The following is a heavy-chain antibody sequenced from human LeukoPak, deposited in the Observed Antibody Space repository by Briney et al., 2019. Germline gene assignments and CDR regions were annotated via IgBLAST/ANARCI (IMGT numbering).Heavy chain of an antibody. V-gene: IGHV3-48*03. Sequence: GGSLRLSCAASGFTFSSYEMNWVRQAPGKGLEWVSYISSSGSTIYYADSVKGRFTISRDNAKNSLYLQMNSLRAGDTAVYYCARDIYYYYYMDVWGKGTTVTVSS. J-gene: IGHJ6*03. CDR2: ISSSGSTI. CDR3: ARDIYYYYYMDV. CDR1: GFTFSSYE.